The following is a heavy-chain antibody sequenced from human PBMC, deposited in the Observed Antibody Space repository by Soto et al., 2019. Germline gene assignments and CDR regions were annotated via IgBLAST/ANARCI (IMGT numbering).Heavy chain of an antibody. Sequence: SETLSLTCTVSGGSISSGDYYWSWIRQPPGKGLEWIGYIYYSGSTNYNPSLKSRVTISVDTSKNQFSLKLSSVTAADTAVYYCARMYSSSSGRYFDYWGQGTLVTVSS. CDR3: ARMYSSSSGRYFDY. V-gene: IGHV4-61*08. J-gene: IGHJ4*02. CDR2: IYYSGST. CDR1: GGSISSGDYY. D-gene: IGHD6-6*01.